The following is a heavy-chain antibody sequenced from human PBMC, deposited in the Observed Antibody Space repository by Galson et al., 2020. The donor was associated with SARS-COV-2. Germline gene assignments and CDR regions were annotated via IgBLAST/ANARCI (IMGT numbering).Heavy chain of an antibody. CDR2: IKGDGSET. J-gene: IGHJ4*02. CDR3: SREGWQGGY. V-gene: IGHV3-7*01. Sequence: GESLKISCEVSGFTFNDFWMSWFRQAPGKGLEWVANIKGDGSETNYADFVKGRFPISRDNAANSLYLQMNSLRVEDSAVYYCSREGWQGGYWGQGTRVTVSS. CDR1: GFTFNDFW. D-gene: IGHD6-19*01.